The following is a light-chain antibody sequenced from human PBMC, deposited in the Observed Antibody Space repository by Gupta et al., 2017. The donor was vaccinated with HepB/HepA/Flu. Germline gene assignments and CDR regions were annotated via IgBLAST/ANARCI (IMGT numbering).Light chain of an antibody. CDR1: SSNIGNDN. CDR3: VGWDDSLSGYV. V-gene: IGLV1-47*02. Sequence: QPVLTQPPSGSGTPGQRVTISCSGSSSNIGNDNAYWYQQLPGTAPKLLIYNDNQRPSGVPDRFSGSKSGTTASLAISGLRSEDEADYYCVGWDDSLSGYVFGAGTKVTVL. CDR2: NDN. J-gene: IGLJ1*01.